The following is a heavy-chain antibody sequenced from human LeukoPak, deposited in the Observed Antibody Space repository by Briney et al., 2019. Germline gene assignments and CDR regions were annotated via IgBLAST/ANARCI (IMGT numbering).Heavy chain of an antibody. CDR1: GYTFTGYY. D-gene: IGHD6-19*01. J-gene: IGHJ4*02. Sequence: ASVKVSCKASGYTFTGYYMHWVRQAPGQGLEWMGWISAYNGNTNYAQKLQGRVTMTTDTSTSTAYMELRSLRSDDTAVYYCARAQYSSGWPIDYWGQGTLVTVSS. V-gene: IGHV1-18*04. CDR2: ISAYNGNT. CDR3: ARAQYSSGWPIDY.